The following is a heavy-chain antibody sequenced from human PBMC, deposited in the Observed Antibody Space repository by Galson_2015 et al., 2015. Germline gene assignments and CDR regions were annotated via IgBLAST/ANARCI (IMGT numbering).Heavy chain of an antibody. CDR1: GYTFTSYG. CDR2: ISAYNGNT. Sequence: SCKASGYTFTSYGISWVRQAPGQGLEWMGWISAYNGNTNYAQKLQGRVTMTTDTSTSTAYMELRSLRSGDTAVYYCARFRDYYGSGSYRKGFDYWGQGTLVTVSS. D-gene: IGHD3-10*01. J-gene: IGHJ4*02. CDR3: ARFRDYYGSGSYRKGFDY. V-gene: IGHV1-18*01.